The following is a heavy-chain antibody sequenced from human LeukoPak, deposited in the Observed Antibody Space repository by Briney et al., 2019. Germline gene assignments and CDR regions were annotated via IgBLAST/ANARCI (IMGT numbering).Heavy chain of an antibody. Sequence: GGSLRLSCAASGFSFSDYCMNCVRQAPGKGLEWVSSISNSGSNSNSNIYYSDSLKGRFTISRDNAKNSLYLQINSLRVEDTAVYYCARGSSGWTGFDYFDYWGQGALVTVSS. V-gene: IGHV3-69-1*01. CDR2: ISNSGSNSNSNI. J-gene: IGHJ4*02. CDR3: ARGSSGWTGFDYFDY. CDR1: GFSFSDYC. D-gene: IGHD6-19*01.